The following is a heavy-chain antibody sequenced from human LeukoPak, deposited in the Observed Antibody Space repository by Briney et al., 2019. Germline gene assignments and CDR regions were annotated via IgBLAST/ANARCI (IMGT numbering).Heavy chain of an antibody. J-gene: IGHJ5*02. Sequence: SETLSLTCTVSGGSISGFHWSWIRQPPGKGLEYIGDVFYSGGTNYNSSLKSRLTISVDTSRNQFPLKLTSVTAADTAVYYCARLYAGAYTRLDPWGQGTLVAVSS. V-gene: IGHV4-59*08. CDR3: ARLYAGAYTRLDP. CDR2: VFYSGGT. CDR1: GGSISGFH. D-gene: IGHD3-16*01.